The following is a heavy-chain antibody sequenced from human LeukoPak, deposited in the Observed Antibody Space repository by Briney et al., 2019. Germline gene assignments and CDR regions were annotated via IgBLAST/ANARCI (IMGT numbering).Heavy chain of an antibody. D-gene: IGHD3-16*01. J-gene: IGHJ3*02. CDR1: RYTFTTYY. CDR2: INPSGGSA. V-gene: IGHV1-46*01. Sequence: ASVKVSCKASRYTFTTYYIHWVRQAPGQGLEWMGIINPSGGSATSAQRFRGRLTMTRDTSTTTVYMDLSSLRSEDTAVYYCAKVSVFGAFDIWGQGTMVTVSS. CDR3: AKVSVFGAFDI.